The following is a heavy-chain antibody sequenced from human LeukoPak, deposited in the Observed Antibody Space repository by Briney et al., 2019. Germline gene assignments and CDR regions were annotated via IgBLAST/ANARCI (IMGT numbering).Heavy chain of an antibody. D-gene: IGHD3-10*01. Sequence: MPSETLSLTCTVSGGSISSGGYYWSWIRQPPGKGLEWIGNIYHSGSTYYNPSLKSRVTISVDRSKNQFSLKLSSVTAADTAVYYCARVWSDAFDIWGQGTMVTVSS. CDR2: IYHSGST. V-gene: IGHV4-30-2*01. CDR1: GGSISSGGYY. J-gene: IGHJ3*02. CDR3: ARVWSDAFDI.